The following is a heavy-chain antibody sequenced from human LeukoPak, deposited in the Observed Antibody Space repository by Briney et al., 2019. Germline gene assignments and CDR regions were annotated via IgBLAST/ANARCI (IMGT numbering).Heavy chain of an antibody. D-gene: IGHD6-19*01. V-gene: IGHV1-2*02. CDR3: ARENSSGWYSGGVVVDY. CDR2: INPNSGGT. Sequence: GASVKVSCKASGYTFTGYYMHWVRQAPGQGLEWMGWINPNSGGTNYAQKFQGRVTMTRDTSISTAYMELSRLRSDDTAVYYCARENSSGWYSGGVVVDYWGQGTLVTVSS. J-gene: IGHJ4*02. CDR1: GYTFTGYY.